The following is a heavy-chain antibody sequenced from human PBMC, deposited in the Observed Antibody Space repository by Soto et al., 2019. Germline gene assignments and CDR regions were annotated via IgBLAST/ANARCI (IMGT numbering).Heavy chain of an antibody. CDR3: ARVVPGAEAWFGP. CDR2: ISLYSDGT. D-gene: IGHD2-2*01. V-gene: IGHV1-18*01. J-gene: IGHJ5*02. Sequence: ASVKVSCNTSGYTFSNYGITWVRQAPGQPLEWLGWISLYSDGTNYAQKFQGRVSMTTDTSTTTAYMELRSLRSDDTAVYYCARVVPGAEAWFGPWGQGTLVTVSS. CDR1: GYTFSNYG.